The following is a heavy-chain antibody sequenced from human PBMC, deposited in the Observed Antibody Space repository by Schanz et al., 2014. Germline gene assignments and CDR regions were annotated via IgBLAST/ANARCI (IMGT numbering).Heavy chain of an antibody. J-gene: IGHJ3*02. Sequence: QLQLQESGPGLVKPSETLSLTCTVSGASISGSSDYWGWIRQSPGKGLEWIGNIYYTGTTYYNPSLKSRFSISVDTPKTQVPLKLPSVTAADTAVFYCARRDNYLSAFDIWGRGTMVTVSS. CDR1: GASISGSSDY. D-gene: IGHD4-4*01. V-gene: IGHV4-39*01. CDR2: IYYTGTT. CDR3: ARRDNYLSAFDI.